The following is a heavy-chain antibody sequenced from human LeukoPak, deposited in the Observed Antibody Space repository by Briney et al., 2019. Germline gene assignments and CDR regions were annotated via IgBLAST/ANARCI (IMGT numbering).Heavy chain of an antibody. CDR1: GDSVPSNSAA. Sequence: SQTLSLTCPISGDSVPSNSAAWNWIRQSPSRGLEWLGRTYYRSKGYNDYAVSVKSRITINPYTSKNQFSLQLNSVTPEDTAVYYCARDNYGGNSPYWYFDLWGRGSLVTVSS. D-gene: IGHD4-23*01. CDR2: TYYRSKGYN. V-gene: IGHV6-1*01. J-gene: IGHJ2*01. CDR3: ARDNYGGNSPYWYFDL.